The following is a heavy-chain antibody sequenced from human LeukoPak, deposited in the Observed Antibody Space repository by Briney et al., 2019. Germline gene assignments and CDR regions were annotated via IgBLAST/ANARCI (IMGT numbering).Heavy chain of an antibody. Sequence: SQTLSLTCTVSGASISSDGFYWIWSRQLPGKGLEWIGYIYYTGFTYCQPSLKSRVTMSVDTSQNQFSLRMSSMTAADTAVYYCARAGLGIENYYYYMDVWGKGTTVTVSS. CDR3: ARAGLGIENYYYYMDV. CDR1: GASISSDGFY. CDR2: IYYTGFT. V-gene: IGHV4-31*03. D-gene: IGHD1-14*01. J-gene: IGHJ6*03.